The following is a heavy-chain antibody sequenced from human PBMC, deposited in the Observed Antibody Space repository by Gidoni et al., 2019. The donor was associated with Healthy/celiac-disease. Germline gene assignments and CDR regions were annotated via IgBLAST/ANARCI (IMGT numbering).Heavy chain of an antibody. CDR2: ISGSGGST. J-gene: IGHJ5*02. D-gene: IGHD3-22*01. CDR3: VYYYDSSGYYNPWFDP. Sequence: EVQLLESGGGLVQPGGSLRLSCAASGFTFSSYAMSWVRQAPGKGLEWVSAISGSGGSTYYADSVKGRFTISRDNSKNTLYLQMNSLRAEDTAVYYCVYYYDSSGYYNPWFDPWGQGTLVTVSS. V-gene: IGHV3-23*01. CDR1: GFTFSSYA.